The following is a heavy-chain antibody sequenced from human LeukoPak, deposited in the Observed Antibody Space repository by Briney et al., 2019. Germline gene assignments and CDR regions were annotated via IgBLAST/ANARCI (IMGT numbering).Heavy chain of an antibody. J-gene: IGHJ5*02. CDR3: ARVVGRQLASWGWFDP. CDR2: IYHSGST. D-gene: IGHD6-13*01. V-gene: IGHV4-30-2*01. Sequence: KASETLSLTCTVSGGSISSGGYSWSWIRQPPGKGLEWIGYIYHSGSTYYNPSLKSRVTISVDRSKNQFSLKLSSVTAADTAVYYCARVVGRQLASWGWFDPWGQGTLVTVSS. CDR1: GGSISSGGYS.